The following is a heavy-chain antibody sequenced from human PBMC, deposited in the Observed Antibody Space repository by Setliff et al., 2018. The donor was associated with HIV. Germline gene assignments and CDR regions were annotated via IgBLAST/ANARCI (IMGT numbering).Heavy chain of an antibody. D-gene: IGHD2-21*02. CDR1: GGSISSDNW. CDR2: IYHSGSAA. CDR3: AREVDVLTTSDAFDI. V-gene: IGHV4-4*02. J-gene: IGHJ3*02. Sequence: SETLSLTCAVSGGSISSDNWWTWVRQAPGKGLEWIGEIYHSGSAAYYSPSLQSRSTISIDTSKNQFSLRLTSVTAADTAIYYCAREVDVLTTSDAFDIWGRGTMVTVSS.